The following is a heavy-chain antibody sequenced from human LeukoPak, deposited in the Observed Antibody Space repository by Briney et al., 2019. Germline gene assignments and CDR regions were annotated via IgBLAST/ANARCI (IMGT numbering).Heavy chain of an antibody. CDR1: GYTLTELS. CDR3: ATWVYGSGSYYSPYGRFDP. D-gene: IGHD3-10*01. J-gene: IGHJ5*02. Sequence: ASVKVSCKVSGYTLTELSMHWVRQAPGKGLEWMGGFDPEDGETIYAQKFQGRVTMTEDTSTDTAYMELSSLRSEDTAVYYCATWVYGSGSYYSPYGRFDPWGQGTLVTVSS. CDR2: FDPEDGET. V-gene: IGHV1-24*01.